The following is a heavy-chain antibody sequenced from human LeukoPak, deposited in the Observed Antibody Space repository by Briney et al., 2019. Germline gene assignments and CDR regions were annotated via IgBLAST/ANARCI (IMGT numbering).Heavy chain of an antibody. V-gene: IGHV3-13*01. CDR3: AKDWGNKFASGSSYLDS. J-gene: IGHJ4*02. Sequence: AGGSLRLSCAASGFSFNNYDMHWVRQATGKGLEWVSAIGLAGDTYYPGSVKGRFTISRDNSKNTLYLQMNGLRPEDTAVYFCAKDWGNKFASGSSYLDSWGQGTLVTVSS. D-gene: IGHD3-10*01. CDR1: GFSFNNYD. CDR2: IGLAGDT.